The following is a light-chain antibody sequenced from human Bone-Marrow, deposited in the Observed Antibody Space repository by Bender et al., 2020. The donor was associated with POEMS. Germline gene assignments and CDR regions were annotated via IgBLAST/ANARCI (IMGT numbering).Light chain of an antibody. V-gene: IGLV2-8*01. J-gene: IGLJ1*01. CDR2: DVI. CDR1: SSDVGGYNY. CDR3: TSYAGRNTYV. Sequence: QSALTQPPSASGSPGQSVTISCTGTSSDVGGYNYVSWYQQHPGKAPKVMIYDVIKRPSGVPDRFSGSKSGNTASLTVSGLQTDDEADYYCTSYAGRNTYVFGSGTKVTVL.